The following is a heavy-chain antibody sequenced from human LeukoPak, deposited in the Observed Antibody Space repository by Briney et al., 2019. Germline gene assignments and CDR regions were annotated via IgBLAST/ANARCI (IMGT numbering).Heavy chain of an antibody. CDR1: GGSISTYY. V-gene: IGHV4-59*01. J-gene: IGHJ4*02. D-gene: IGHD4-17*01. CDR2: IYYSGST. CDR3: ARSYGDYINFDY. Sequence: PSETLSLTCNVSGGSISTYYWSWIRQPPGTELEGIGYIYYSGSTNYNPSLTSRVTMSIDTSKNQFSLNLSSVTAADTAMYYCARSYGDYINFDYWGQGAPVTVSS.